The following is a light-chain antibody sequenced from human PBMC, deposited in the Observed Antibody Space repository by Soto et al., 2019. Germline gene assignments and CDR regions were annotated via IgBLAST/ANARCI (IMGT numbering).Light chain of an antibody. CDR1: SGSVSTNNY. V-gene: IGLV8-61*01. J-gene: IGLJ3*02. CDR3: VLYMGRGIWV. CDR2: RTN. Sequence: QAVVTQEPSFSVSPGGTVTLTCALSSGSVSTNNYPSWCQQTPDQAPRTLIFRTNTRSSGVPDRFSGSILGNKAALTITGAQADDESDYYCVLYMGRGIWVFGGGTKLTVL.